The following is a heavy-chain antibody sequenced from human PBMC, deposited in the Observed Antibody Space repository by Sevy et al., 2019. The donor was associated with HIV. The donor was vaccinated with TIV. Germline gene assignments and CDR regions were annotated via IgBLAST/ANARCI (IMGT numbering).Heavy chain of an antibody. Sequence: LSLTCAASGFTFSDYVMHWVRQAPGKGLEWLARISHDTTVKYYADSLKGRFTISRDKSKNSLYLQMNSLRHEDTVVYHCARDADWSLNYWGQGTLVTVSS. J-gene: IGHJ4*02. V-gene: IGHV3-30*04. D-gene: IGHD3-9*01. CDR1: GFTFSDYV. CDR3: ARDADWSLNY. CDR2: ISHDTTVK.